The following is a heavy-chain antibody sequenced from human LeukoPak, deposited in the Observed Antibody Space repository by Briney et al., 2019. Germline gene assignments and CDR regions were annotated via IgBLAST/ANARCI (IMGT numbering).Heavy chain of an antibody. CDR2: MNPNSGNT. D-gene: IGHD3-10*01. CDR3: ATSRNLFGELYNGVDV. CDR1: GYTFTSYY. J-gene: IGHJ6*02. V-gene: IGHV1-8*02. Sequence: GASVKVSCKASGYTFTSYYMHWVRQAPGQGLEWMGWMNPNSGNTGYAQKFQGRVTMTEDTATDTAFMEMNSLRSEDTAIYYCATSRNLFGELYNGVDVWGQGTTVTVSS.